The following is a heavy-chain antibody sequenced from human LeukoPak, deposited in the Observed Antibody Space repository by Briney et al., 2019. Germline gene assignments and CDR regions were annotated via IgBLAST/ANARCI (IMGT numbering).Heavy chain of an antibody. Sequence: SETLSLTCTVSGYSISSGYYWGWIRQPPGKGLEWIGSIYHSGSTYYNPSLKSRVTISVDTSKNQFSLKLSSVTAADMAVYYCARAGPIPWFGPWGQGTLVTVSS. CDR1: GYSISSGYY. V-gene: IGHV4-38-2*02. J-gene: IGHJ5*02. CDR2: IYHSGST. CDR3: ARAGPIPWFGP.